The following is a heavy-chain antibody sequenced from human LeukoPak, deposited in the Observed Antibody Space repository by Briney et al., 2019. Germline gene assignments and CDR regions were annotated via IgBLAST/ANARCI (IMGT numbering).Heavy chain of an antibody. CDR2: INPNTGAT. V-gene: IGHV1-2*02. Sequence: ASVKVSCRPFGYTFTGYYIHWVRQAPGLGLEWMGWINPNTGATMYGQKFQGRVTLTRDTSIDTAYMELTNLRSDDTALYYCARDRVGSGWPRPYYFEFWGQGSLVTVSS. J-gene: IGHJ4*02. CDR1: GYTFTGYY. CDR3: ARDRVGSGWPRPYYFEF. D-gene: IGHD6-19*01.